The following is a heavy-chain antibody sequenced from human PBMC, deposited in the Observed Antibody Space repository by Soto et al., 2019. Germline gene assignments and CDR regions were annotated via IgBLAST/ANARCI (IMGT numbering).Heavy chain of an antibody. J-gene: IGHJ4*02. D-gene: IGHD6-19*01. CDR1: GGSISSTSYY. V-gene: IGHV4-39*01. CDR3: ARREAVAATAFIDY. Sequence: AETLSLTCTVSGGSISSTSYYWDWIRRPPGKGLEGIGGIYYSGSTYYNPPIKNRDTKSVDTSKNPFSLKLSSVTAADTTVYYCARREAVAATAFIDYWGQGTLVTVSS. CDR2: IYYSGST.